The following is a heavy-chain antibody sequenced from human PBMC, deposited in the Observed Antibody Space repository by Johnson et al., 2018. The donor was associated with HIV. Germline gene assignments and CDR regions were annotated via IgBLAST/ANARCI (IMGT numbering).Heavy chain of an antibody. V-gene: IGHV3-66*02. CDR3: ARDSYDISGQQHDAFDI. D-gene: IGHD3-22*01. Sequence: VQLVESGGGLVQPGGSLRLSCAASGFTVSSNYMSWVRQAPGKGLEWVAVIYSGGSTSYADSVKGRFTISRDNSKDTLYLEMNSLRAEDTAVYYCARDSYDISGQQHDAFDIWGQGTMVTVSS. CDR1: GFTVSSNY. CDR2: IYSGGST. J-gene: IGHJ3*02.